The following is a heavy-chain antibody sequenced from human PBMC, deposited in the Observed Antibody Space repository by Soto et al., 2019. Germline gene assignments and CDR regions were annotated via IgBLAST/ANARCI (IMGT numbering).Heavy chain of an antibody. D-gene: IGHD3-10*01. V-gene: IGHV4-61*01. CDR3: ARGYYGSESGGYYFDY. J-gene: IGHJ4*02. CDR2: IYYSGST. Sequence: PSETLSLTXTVSGGSVSSGSHYWSWIRQPPGKGLEWIGYIYYSGSTNYNPSLKSRVIISVDTSKNQFSLNLSSVTAADTAVYYCARGYYGSESGGYYFDYWGQGTLVAVSS. CDR1: GGSVSSGSHY.